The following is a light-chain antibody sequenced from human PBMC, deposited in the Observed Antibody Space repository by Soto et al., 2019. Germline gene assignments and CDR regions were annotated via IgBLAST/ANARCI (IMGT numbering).Light chain of an antibody. V-gene: IGKV3-20*01. J-gene: IGKJ1*01. CDR2: GAS. Sequence: EVGMSKSPATLSVSPGERATLSCRASQSVSSNLAWYQQKPGQAPRLLIYGASSRATGIPDRFSGSGSGTDFTLTISRLEPEDFAVYYCQQYGSSPWTSGHGTKVDNK. CDR3: QQYGSSPWT. CDR1: QSVSSN.